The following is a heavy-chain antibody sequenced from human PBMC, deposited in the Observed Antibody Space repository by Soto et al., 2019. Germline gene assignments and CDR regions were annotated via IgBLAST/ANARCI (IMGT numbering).Heavy chain of an antibody. D-gene: IGHD3-22*01. Sequence: QVQLQESGPGLVKPSQTLSLTCAVSGGSFNSSGYFWNWIRQHPGKGLEWIGYIYYSGSAFYNPSLKSRVDISVDTSKNQFSLKVSSLTAADTAVYDCARGVVVTGNFDYWGQGTLVTVSS. V-gene: IGHV4-31*11. CDR1: GGSFNSSGYF. J-gene: IGHJ4*02. CDR2: IYYSGSA. CDR3: ARGVVVTGNFDY.